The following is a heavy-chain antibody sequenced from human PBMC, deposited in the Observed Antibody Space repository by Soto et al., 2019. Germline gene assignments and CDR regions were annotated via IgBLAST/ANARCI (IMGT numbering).Heavy chain of an antibody. D-gene: IGHD6-6*01. Sequence: SETLSLTCNVSGASINSGGHYWSWIRQHPGKGLEWIGYIYYSGSTYYNPSLKSRLSISVDTSKNQFSLKLSSVTAADTAVYYCARDWEYSSSSVAFDIWGQGTMVTVSS. CDR3: ARDWEYSSSSVAFDI. CDR2: IYYSGST. V-gene: IGHV4-31*03. CDR1: GASINSGGHY. J-gene: IGHJ3*02.